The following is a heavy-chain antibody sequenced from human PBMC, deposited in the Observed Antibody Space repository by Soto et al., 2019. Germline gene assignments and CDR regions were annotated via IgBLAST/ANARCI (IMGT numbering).Heavy chain of an antibody. D-gene: IGHD2-21*01. J-gene: IGHJ6*02. CDR2: ITSNGGNT. CDR1: GFTSSSYA. V-gene: IGHV3-64*01. Sequence: PGGSLRLSCAASGFTSSSYAMHWVRQAPGKGLEYVSVITSNGGNTDYASSVKGRFTISRDNSKNTLYLQMGSLRAEDMAVYYCARRIPFGYGMDVWGQGTTVTVSS. CDR3: ARRIPFGYGMDV.